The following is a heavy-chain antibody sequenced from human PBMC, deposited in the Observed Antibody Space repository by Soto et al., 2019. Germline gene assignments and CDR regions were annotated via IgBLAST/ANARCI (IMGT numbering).Heavy chain of an antibody. CDR3: AREAYSSSWLWHDY. CDR2: IWYDGSNK. Sequence: GGSLRLSCAASGFTFSSYGMHWVRQAPGKGLEWVAVIWYDGSNKYYADSVKGRFTISRDNSKNTLYLQMNSLRAEDTAVYYCAREAYSSSWLWHDYWGQGTLVTVSS. V-gene: IGHV3-33*01. J-gene: IGHJ4*02. D-gene: IGHD6-13*01. CDR1: GFTFSSYG.